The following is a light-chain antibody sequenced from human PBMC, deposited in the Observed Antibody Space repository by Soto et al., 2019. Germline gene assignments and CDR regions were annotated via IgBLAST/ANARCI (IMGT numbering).Light chain of an antibody. CDR1: SGHSNYI. Sequence: QLVLTQSSSASASLGSSVKLTCTLSSGHSNYIIAWNQQQPGKAPRYLMKLEAGGSYNTGSGVPDRCSGSGSGADRYLTISHLQVEDESYYYCETWDSNPRVFGGGTKLTVL. CDR3: ETWDSNPRV. J-gene: IGLJ3*02. CDR2: LEAGGSY. V-gene: IGLV4-60*02.